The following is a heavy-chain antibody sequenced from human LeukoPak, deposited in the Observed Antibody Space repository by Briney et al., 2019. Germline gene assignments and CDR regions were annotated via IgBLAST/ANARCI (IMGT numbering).Heavy chain of an antibody. Sequence: GGSLRLSCAASGFTFSNYVMSWVRQAPGKGLEWVSGISGSGGNTYYADSVKGRFTISRDNSKNTLYLQMNSLRAEDTAVYYCAKATPGYSSGWFPPGLDYWGQGTLVTVSS. CDR2: ISGSGGNT. CDR3: AKATPGYSSGWFPPGLDY. D-gene: IGHD6-19*01. V-gene: IGHV3-23*01. CDR1: GFTFSNYV. J-gene: IGHJ4*02.